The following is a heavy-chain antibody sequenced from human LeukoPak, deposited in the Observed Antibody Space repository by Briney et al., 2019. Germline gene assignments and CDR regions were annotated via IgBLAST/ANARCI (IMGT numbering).Heavy chain of an antibody. CDR2: INPIFGAA. CDR1: RGTFSSYV. CDR3: ATRRGKRGYSGYDSVGFDY. V-gene: IGHV1-69*13. Sequence: SVKASCKASRGTFSSYVISGVRQAPGQGLEWMGVINPIFGAANYAQKFQGRVTITADESTSTAYMGLSSLRSEDTAVYYCATRRGKRGYSGYDSVGFDYWAQGTVVSVSS. D-gene: IGHD5-12*01. J-gene: IGHJ4*02.